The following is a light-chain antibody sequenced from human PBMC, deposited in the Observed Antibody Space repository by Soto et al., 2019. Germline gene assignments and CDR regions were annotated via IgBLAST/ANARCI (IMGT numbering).Light chain of an antibody. CDR1: QSVLYSSNNKNQ. V-gene: IGKV4-1*01. CDR3: QQYYSSPWT. CDR2: WAS. J-gene: IGKJ1*01. Sequence: DIVMTQSPDSLAVSRGERATINCKSSQSVLYSSNNKNQLAWYQQKPGQPPKLLIYWASTRESGVPDRFSGSGSGTDFTLTISSLQAEDVAVYYCQQYYSSPWTFGQGTKVEIK.